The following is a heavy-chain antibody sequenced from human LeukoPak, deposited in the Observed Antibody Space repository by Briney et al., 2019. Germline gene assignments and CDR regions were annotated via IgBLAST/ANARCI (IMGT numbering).Heavy chain of an antibody. CDR3: ARQGELLFDY. J-gene: IGHJ4*02. V-gene: IGHV4-34*01. Sequence: SETLSLTCAVYGGSFSGCYWSWIRQPPGKGLEWIGEINHSGSTNYNPSLKSRVTISVDTSKNQFSLKLSSVTAADTAVYYCARQGELLFDYWGQGTLVTVSS. CDR2: INHSGST. D-gene: IGHD1-26*01. CDR1: GGSFSGCY.